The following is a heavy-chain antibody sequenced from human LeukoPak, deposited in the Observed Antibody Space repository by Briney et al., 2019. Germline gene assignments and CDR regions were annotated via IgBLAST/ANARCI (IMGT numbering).Heavy chain of an antibody. CDR2: ISGSGGST. Sequence: GGTLRLSCAASGFTFSSYGMSWVRQAPGKGLEWVSAISGSGGSTYYADSVKGRFTISRDNSKNSLYLQMNSLRAEDTAVYYCARDYGSGSYYNPPFDYWGQGTLVTVSS. CDR1: GFTFSSYG. J-gene: IGHJ4*02. V-gene: IGHV3-23*01. CDR3: ARDYGSGSYYNPPFDY. D-gene: IGHD3-10*01.